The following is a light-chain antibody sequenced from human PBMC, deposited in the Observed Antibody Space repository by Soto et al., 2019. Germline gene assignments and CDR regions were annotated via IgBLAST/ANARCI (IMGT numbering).Light chain of an antibody. J-gene: IGKJ1*01. V-gene: IGKV3-15*01. Sequence: EIVMTQSPATLSVSPGERATLSCRASQSMSSNLAWYQQKPGQAPRLLIYYASTRATGIPARFSGSGSGTEFTLTISSLQSEDFAVYYCQQYNNWPPSWTFGQGTKVE. CDR2: YAS. CDR3: QQYNNWPPSWT. CDR1: QSMSSN.